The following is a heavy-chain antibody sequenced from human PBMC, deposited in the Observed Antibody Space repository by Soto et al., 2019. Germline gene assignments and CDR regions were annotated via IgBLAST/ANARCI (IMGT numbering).Heavy chain of an antibody. CDR1: GYTFSNYG. CDR2: ISAYNGNT. CDR3: AGDSSGSCHDY. D-gene: IGHD6-13*01. J-gene: IGHJ4*02. V-gene: IGHV1-18*01. Sequence: QVQLVQSGAEVKKPGASVKVSCKASGYTFSNYGISWVRQAPGQGLEWMGWISAYNGNTNYAQKLQGRVTMTTDTSKRSGYMDDRSVRYDDTAVDYCAGDSSGSCHDYWGQGTMVTVSS.